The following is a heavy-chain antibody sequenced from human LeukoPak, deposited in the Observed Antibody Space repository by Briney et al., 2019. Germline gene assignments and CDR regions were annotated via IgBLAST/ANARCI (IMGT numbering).Heavy chain of an antibody. CDR2: ISGSGGST. CDR3: AKDWGLLWFGDRWGAFDI. CDR1: GFTFSSYA. Sequence: GGSLRLSCAASGFTFSSYAMSWVRQAPGKGLEWVSAISGSGGSTYYADSVKGRFTISRDNSKNTLYLQMNSLRAEDTAVYYCAKDWGLLWFGDRWGAFDIWGQGTMVTVSS. D-gene: IGHD3-10*01. J-gene: IGHJ3*02. V-gene: IGHV3-23*01.